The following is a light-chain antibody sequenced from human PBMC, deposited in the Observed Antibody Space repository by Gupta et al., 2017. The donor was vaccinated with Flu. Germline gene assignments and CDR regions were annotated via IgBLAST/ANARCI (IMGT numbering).Light chain of an antibody. CDR2: DVS. Sequence: QSALTQPASVSGSPGQSITIACTGTSSVLGGYKYVSWYQQHPGKAPKLLIYDVSKRPAGVSNRFSGSKSGNTASLTISGLQPEDEAEYYCASYTSSSSLVVFGGGTRLAVL. CDR3: ASYTSSSSLVV. J-gene: IGLJ2*01. CDR1: SSVLGGYKY. V-gene: IGLV2-14*01.